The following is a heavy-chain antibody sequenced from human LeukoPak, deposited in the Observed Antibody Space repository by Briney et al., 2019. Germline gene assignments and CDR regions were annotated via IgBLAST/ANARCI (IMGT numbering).Heavy chain of an antibody. CDR2: ISAYNGNT. V-gene: IGHV1-18*01. CDR3: ARDPSLGVVKPSFDY. Sequence: ASVKVSCKASGYTFTSYAIGWVRQAPGQGLEWMGWISAYNGNTNYAQKLQGRLNMTTDTSTSTAYMALRSLRSDDTAVYYCARDPSLGVVKPSFDYWGQGTLVTVSS. J-gene: IGHJ4*02. CDR1: GYTFTSYA. D-gene: IGHD3-3*01.